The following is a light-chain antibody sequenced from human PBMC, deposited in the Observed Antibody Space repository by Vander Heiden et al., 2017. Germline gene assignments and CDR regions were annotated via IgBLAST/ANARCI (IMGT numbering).Light chain of an antibody. CDR2: EGS. Sequence: QSALTQPASVSGSPGPSLTISCTGTSSDVGSYNLVSWYQQHAGKAPNLMIYEGSKRPSGVSHRSSGYKSGTTASLTIALLPAADSAYYYCCSYAGRSTYVFGTGTTVTVL. CDR3: CSYAGRSTYV. J-gene: IGLJ1*01. V-gene: IGLV2-23*01. CDR1: SSDVGSYNL.